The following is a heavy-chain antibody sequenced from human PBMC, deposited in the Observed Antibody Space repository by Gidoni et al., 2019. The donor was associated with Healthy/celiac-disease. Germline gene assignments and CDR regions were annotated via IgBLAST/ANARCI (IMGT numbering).Heavy chain of an antibody. CDR3: ARDTGIVGATGFDY. CDR2: IIPIFGTA. J-gene: IGHJ4*02. CDR1: GGTFSSYA. D-gene: IGHD1-26*01. V-gene: IGHV1-69*01. Sequence: QVQLVQSWAEVKKPGSSVKVSCKASGGTFSSYAISWVRQAPGQGIEWMGGIIPIFGTANYAQKFQGRVTITADESTSTAYMELSSPRSEDTAVYYCARDTGIVGATGFDYWGQGTLVTVSS.